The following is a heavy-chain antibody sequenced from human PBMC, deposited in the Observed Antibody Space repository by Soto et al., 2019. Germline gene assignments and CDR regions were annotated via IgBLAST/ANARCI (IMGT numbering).Heavy chain of an antibody. D-gene: IGHD2-15*01. V-gene: IGHV1-18*01. CDR3: ARGRNIVVVVAATPDTYFDY. Sequence: GASVKVSCKASGYTFTSYGISWVRQAPGQGLEWMGWISAYNGNTNYAQKLQGRVTMTTDTSTSTAYMELRSLRSDDTAVYYCARGRNIVVVVAATPDTYFDYWGQGTLVTVSS. CDR2: ISAYNGNT. CDR1: GYTFTSYG. J-gene: IGHJ4*02.